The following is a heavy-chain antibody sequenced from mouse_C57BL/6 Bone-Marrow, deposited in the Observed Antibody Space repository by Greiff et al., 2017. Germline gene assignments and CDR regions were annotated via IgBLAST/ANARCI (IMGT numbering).Heavy chain of an antibody. CDR2: IYPGSGST. J-gene: IGHJ4*01. V-gene: IGHV1-55*01. Sequence: QVQLQQSGAELVKPGASVKMSCKASGYTFTSYWITWVKQRPGQGLEWIGDIYPGSGSTNYNEKFKSKATLTLDTSSSTAYMQLSSLTSEDSAFYVCARYINYYGSIDYWGQGTTVTVSS. D-gene: IGHD1-1*01. CDR1: GYTFTSYW. CDR3: ARYINYYGSIDY.